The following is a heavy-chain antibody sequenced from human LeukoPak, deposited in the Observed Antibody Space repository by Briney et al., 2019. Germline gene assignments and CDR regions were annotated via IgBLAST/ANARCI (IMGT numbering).Heavy chain of an antibody. J-gene: IGHJ4*02. Sequence: VASVKVSCKASGYTFTGYYMHWVRQAPGQGLEWMGWINPNSGGTNYAQKFQGRVTMTRDTSISTAYMELSRLRSDDTAVYYCARDAFGSGSYYDYWGQGTLVTVSS. D-gene: IGHD3-10*01. V-gene: IGHV1-2*02. CDR3: ARDAFGSGSYYDY. CDR1: GYTFTGYY. CDR2: INPNSGGT.